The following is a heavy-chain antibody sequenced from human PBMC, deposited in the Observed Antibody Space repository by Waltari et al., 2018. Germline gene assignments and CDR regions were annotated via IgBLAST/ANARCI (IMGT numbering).Heavy chain of an antibody. CDR1: GLTFSSYW. J-gene: IGHJ5*02. CDR2: IKQDGSEK. D-gene: IGHD1-7*01. Sequence: EVQLVESGGGLVQPGGSLRLSCAASGLTFSSYWMSWVRQAPGKGLDWVANIKQDGSEKYYVDSVKGRFTISRDNAKNSLYLQMNSLRAEDTAVYYCARDNWNYVGWFDPWGQGTLVTVSS. V-gene: IGHV3-7*01. CDR3: ARDNWNYVGWFDP.